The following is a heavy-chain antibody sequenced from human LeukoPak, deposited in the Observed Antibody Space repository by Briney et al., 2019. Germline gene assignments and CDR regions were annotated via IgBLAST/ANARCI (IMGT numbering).Heavy chain of an antibody. V-gene: IGHV5-51*01. CDR3: ARHESIAAADVPFDY. Sequence: GESLKISCKCSGYSFTSYWIGWVRQMPGKGLEWMGIIYPGDSDTRYSPSFQGQVTISADKSISTAYLQWSSLKALDTAMYYCARHESIAAADVPFDYWGQGTLVTVSS. J-gene: IGHJ4*02. CDR2: IYPGDSDT. CDR1: GYSFTSYW. D-gene: IGHD6-13*01.